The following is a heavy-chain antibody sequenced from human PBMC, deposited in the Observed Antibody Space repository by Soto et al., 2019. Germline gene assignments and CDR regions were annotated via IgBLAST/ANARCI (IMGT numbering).Heavy chain of an antibody. Sequence: SETLSLTCAVSGGPISSNNWWNWVRQPPGKGLEWIGEMHHAGSSNYNPSLKSRLTISVDKSKNHFSLNLYSVTAADTAVYYCARNPSSAPSPYYFDYWGQRNLLPVSS. D-gene: IGHD6-6*01. CDR1: GGPISSNNW. CDR3: ARNPSSAPSPYYFDY. J-gene: IGHJ4*02. V-gene: IGHV4-4*02. CDR2: MHHAGSS.